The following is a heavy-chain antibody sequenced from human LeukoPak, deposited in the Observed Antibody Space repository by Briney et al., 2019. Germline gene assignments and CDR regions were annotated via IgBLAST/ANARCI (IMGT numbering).Heavy chain of an antibody. CDR1: GYTFTSYG. CDR3: ARVLLWFGESLSSYYYYTDV. D-gene: IGHD3-10*01. Sequence: ASVKVSCKASGYTFTSYGISWVRQAPGQGLEWMGWISAYNGNTNYAQKLQGRVTMTTDTSTSTAYMELRSLRSDDTAVYYCARVLLWFGESLSSYYYYTDVWGKGTTVTISS. CDR2: ISAYNGNT. V-gene: IGHV1-18*01. J-gene: IGHJ6*03.